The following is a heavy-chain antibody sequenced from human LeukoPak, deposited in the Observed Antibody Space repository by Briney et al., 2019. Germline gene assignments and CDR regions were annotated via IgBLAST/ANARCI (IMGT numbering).Heavy chain of an antibody. D-gene: IGHD3-22*01. V-gene: IGHV1-3*01. CDR3: ARDHRTESDGYYFVNELWYFDL. J-gene: IGHJ2*01. Sequence: RASVKVSCKASGYSFRNYGMHWVRQAPGQRLEWMGWINPTNEKTKYSEKFQGRVTISRDTGASTVYMELSSLRSEDTAEYYCARDHRTESDGYYFVNELWYFDLWGRGTLVTVSS. CDR1: GYSFRNYG. CDR2: INPTNEKT.